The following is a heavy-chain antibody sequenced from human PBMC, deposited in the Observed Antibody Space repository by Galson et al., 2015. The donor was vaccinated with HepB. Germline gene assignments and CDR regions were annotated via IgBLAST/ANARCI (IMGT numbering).Heavy chain of an antibody. J-gene: IGHJ4*02. Sequence: SLRLSCAASGFTFHNYWMNWVRHTPGKGLEWVASMKQDGGEKHYLDAVRGRFTISGDAATNSLLLQMNSLRAEDTAVYHCHDGHYSGRWGRGTQVTVSS. CDR2: MKQDGGEK. D-gene: IGHD4-17*01. CDR3: HDGHYSGR. V-gene: IGHV3-7*01. CDR1: GFTFHNYW.